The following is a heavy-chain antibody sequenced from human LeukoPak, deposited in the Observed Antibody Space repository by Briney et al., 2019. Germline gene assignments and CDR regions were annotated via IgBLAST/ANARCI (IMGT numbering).Heavy chain of an antibody. J-gene: IGHJ4*01. V-gene: IGHV4-39*01. CDR1: GGSISSSSYY. CDR2: IYYSGST. D-gene: IGHD4-17*01. CDR3: ARPHGAHDY. Sequence: PSETLSVTCTVPGGSISSSSYYWGWIRQPPGKGLEWIGSIYYSGSTYYNPSLKSRVTISVDTSKTQFSLTLSSVTAADTAAYYCARPHGAHDYWGQGTLVTASP.